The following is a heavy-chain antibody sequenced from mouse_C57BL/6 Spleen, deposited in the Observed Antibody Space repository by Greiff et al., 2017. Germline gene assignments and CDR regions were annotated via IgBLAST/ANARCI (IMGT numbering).Heavy chain of an antibody. CDR3: ASVYDYDVPVDY. J-gene: IGHJ2*01. CDR2: IYPGDGDT. Sequence: VQRVESGAELVKPGASVKISCKASGYAFSSYWMNWVKQRPGKGLEWIGQIYPGDGDTNYNGKFKGKATLTADKSSSTAYMQLSSLTSEDSAVYFCASVYDYDVPVDYWGQGTTRTVSS. V-gene: IGHV1-80*01. D-gene: IGHD2-4*01. CDR1: GYAFSSYW.